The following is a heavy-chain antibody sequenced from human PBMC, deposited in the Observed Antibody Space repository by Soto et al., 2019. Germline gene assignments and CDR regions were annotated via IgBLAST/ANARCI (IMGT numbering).Heavy chain of an antibody. V-gene: IGHV3-23*01. D-gene: IGHD2-2*02. CDR1: GFTFSEFA. J-gene: IGHJ3*01. CDR2: IGGYGTDT. CDR3: AKDGIPRNGLNDAFDL. Sequence: HPGGSLRLSCAASGFTFSEFAMRWVRQAPGKGLECVSAIGGYGTDTYYADSVKGRFTVSRDNSANTLYLRMNNLRAEDTAVYYCAKDGIPRNGLNDAFDLWGQGTMVTVSS.